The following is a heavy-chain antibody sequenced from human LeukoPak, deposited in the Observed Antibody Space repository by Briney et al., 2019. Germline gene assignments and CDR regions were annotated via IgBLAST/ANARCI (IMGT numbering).Heavy chain of an antibody. Sequence: PSETLSLTCAVYGGSFSGYYWSWLRQPPGKGLEWIGEINHSGSTNYNPSLKSRVTLSVDTSKNQFSLKLSSVTAADTAVYYCARGPLQLATITRGLVAFDIWGQGTMVTVSS. V-gene: IGHV4-34*01. CDR1: GGSFSGYY. CDR2: INHSGST. J-gene: IGHJ3*02. CDR3: ARGPLQLATITRGLVAFDI. D-gene: IGHD5-24*01.